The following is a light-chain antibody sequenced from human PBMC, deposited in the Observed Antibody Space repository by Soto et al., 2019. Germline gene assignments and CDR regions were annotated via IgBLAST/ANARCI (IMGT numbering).Light chain of an antibody. J-gene: IGLJ3*02. CDR2: EVS. CDR3: SSFATTSTLL. CDR1: SSDIGAYNY. Sequence: QSALTQPASVSGSPGQSIAISCTGTSSDIGAYNYVSWYQQHPGKAPNLMIYEVSNRPSGVSDRFSGSKSGNTASLTISGLQAEDEADYYCSSFATTSTLLFGGGTKLTVL. V-gene: IGLV2-14*01.